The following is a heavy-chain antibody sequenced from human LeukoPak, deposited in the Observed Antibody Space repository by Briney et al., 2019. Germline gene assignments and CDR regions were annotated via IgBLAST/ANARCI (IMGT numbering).Heavy chain of an antibody. CDR1: GFIFSDFA. V-gene: IGHV3-33*01. J-gene: IGHJ4*02. CDR2: IQRDGTNE. D-gene: IGHD1-26*01. CDR3: ARHGSGRNYFDPLDY. Sequence: GRSLSLSCAASGFIFSDFAMHWVRQAPGKGLEWVAFIQRDGTNEYYADSVKGRFTISRDNSKNTLWLQMYRLRAEDTAVYYCARHGSGRNYFDPLDYWGQGTLVTVSS.